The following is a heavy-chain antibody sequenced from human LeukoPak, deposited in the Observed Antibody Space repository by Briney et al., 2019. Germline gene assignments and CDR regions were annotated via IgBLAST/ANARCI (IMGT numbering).Heavy chain of an antibody. D-gene: IGHD3-22*01. Sequence: SETLSLTCTVSGGSISSYYWSWIRQPPGKGLEWIGYIYYSGSTNYNPSLKSRVTISVDPSKNHYSLKLSSVTAADTAVYYCARGVSCSDSTGYYQIDYWGQGTLVTVSS. CDR3: ARGVSCSDSTGYYQIDY. CDR2: IYYSGST. J-gene: IGHJ4*02. CDR1: GGSISSYY. V-gene: IGHV4-59*01.